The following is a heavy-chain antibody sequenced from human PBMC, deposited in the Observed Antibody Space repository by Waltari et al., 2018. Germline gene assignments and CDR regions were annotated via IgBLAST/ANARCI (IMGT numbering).Heavy chain of an antibody. D-gene: IGHD5-12*01. CDR2: IIPVFGTA. J-gene: IGHJ4*02. V-gene: IGHV1-69*08. CDR3: ARLPGGSGYVRHVVSY. CDR1: GGTFSSYA. Sequence: QVQLVQSGAEVKKPGSSVKVSCKASGGTFSSYAISWVRQAPGQGLEWMGRIIPVFGTANYAQKFQGRVTITADKSTSTAYMELSSLRSEDTAVYYCARLPGGSGYVRHVVSYWGQGTLVTVSS.